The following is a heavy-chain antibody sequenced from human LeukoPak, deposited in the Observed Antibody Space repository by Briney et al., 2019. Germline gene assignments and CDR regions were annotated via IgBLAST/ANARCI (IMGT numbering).Heavy chain of an antibody. CDR2: IIPIFGTA. J-gene: IGHJ3*02. Sequence: SVKVSCKASGGTFSSYAISWVRQAPGQGLEWMGGIIPIFGTANYAQKFQGRVTITADESTSTAYMELSSLRSEDTAVYYCARVHPRARDAFDIWGQGTMVTVSS. V-gene: IGHV1-69*13. D-gene: IGHD5-24*01. CDR1: GGTFSSYA. CDR3: ARVHPRARDAFDI.